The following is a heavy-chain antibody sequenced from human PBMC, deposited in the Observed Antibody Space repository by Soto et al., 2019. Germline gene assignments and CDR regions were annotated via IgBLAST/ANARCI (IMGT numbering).Heavy chain of an antibody. CDR3: ARESMARFDY. V-gene: IGHV4-59*01. CDR1: GVSISSYY. J-gene: IGHJ4*02. Sequence: SETLSLTCPFSGVSISSYYWSWIRQPPGKGLEWIGYIYYSGSTNYNPSLKSRVTISVDTSKNQFSLKLSSVTAADTAVYYCARESMARFDYWGQGTLVTVSS. CDR2: IYYSGST.